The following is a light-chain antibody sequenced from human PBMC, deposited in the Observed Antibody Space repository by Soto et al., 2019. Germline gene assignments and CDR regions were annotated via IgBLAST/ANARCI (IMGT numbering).Light chain of an antibody. CDR3: LQDYNYPFT. Sequence: DIQMTQSPSTLSASVGERVTITSRASQSINRWLAWYQQKPGKAPKLLIYKASTLESGVPSRFSGGGLGTEFTLNITSLQPDDFATYYCLQDYNYPFTFGQGTKVDIK. J-gene: IGKJ2*01. CDR2: KAS. CDR1: QSINRW. V-gene: IGKV1-5*03.